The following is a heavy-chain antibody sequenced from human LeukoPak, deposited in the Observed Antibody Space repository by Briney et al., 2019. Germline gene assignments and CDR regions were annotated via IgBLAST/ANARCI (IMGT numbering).Heavy chain of an antibody. D-gene: IGHD6-19*01. CDR1: GGTFSSYA. J-gene: IGHJ5*02. V-gene: IGHV1-69*04. CDR3: ARDAAVAGMPPRFDP. Sequence: SVKVSCKASGGTFSSYAISWVRQAPGQGLEWMGRIIPILGIANYAQKFQGRVTITADKSTSTAYMELSRPRSDDTAVYYCARDAAVAGMPPRFDPWGQGTLVTVSS. CDR2: IIPILGIA.